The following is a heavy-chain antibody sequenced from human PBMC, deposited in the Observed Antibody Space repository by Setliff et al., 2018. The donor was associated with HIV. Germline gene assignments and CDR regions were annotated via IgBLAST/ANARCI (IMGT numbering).Heavy chain of an antibody. CDR3: TRDHTPPPNYDFWSGQIDLRNIFYYMDV. D-gene: IGHD3-3*01. CDR1: GYSLTSYS. CDR2: INTNTGNP. Sequence: ASVNVSCKASGYSLTSYSINWVRQAPGQGLEWMGYINTNTGNPTYAQGFTGRFVFSVDTPVSTAYLQIFSLKAEDTAVYYCTRDHTPPPNYDFWSGQIDLRNIFYYMDVWGTGSPVTVSS. V-gene: IGHV7-4-1*01. J-gene: IGHJ6*03.